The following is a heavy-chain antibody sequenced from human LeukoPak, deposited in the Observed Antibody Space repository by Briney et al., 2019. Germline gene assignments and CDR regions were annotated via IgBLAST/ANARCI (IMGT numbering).Heavy chain of an antibody. V-gene: IGHV4-30-4*01. J-gene: IGHJ4*02. D-gene: IGHD5-18*01. Sequence: SETLSLTCTVSGGSISSGDYYWSWIRQPPGKGLEWIGYIYYSGGTYYNPSLKSRVTISVDTSKNQFSLKLSSVTAADTAVYYCARSVNTAMVIDYWGQGTLVTVSS. CDR1: GGSISSGDYY. CDR3: ARSVNTAMVIDY. CDR2: IYYSGGT.